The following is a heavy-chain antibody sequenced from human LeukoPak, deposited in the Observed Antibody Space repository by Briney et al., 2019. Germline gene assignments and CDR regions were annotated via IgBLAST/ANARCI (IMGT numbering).Heavy chain of an antibody. CDR2: IKQDGSEK. CDR1: GFTFSSYW. J-gene: IGHJ5*02. Sequence: GGSLRLSCAASGFTFSSYWMSWVRQAPGKGLEWVANIKQDGSEKYYVDSVKGRFTISRDNAENSLYLQMNSLRAEDTAVYYCARGGANYMIADWFDPWGQGTLVTVSS. D-gene: IGHD3-22*01. V-gene: IGHV3-7*01. CDR3: ARGGANYMIADWFDP.